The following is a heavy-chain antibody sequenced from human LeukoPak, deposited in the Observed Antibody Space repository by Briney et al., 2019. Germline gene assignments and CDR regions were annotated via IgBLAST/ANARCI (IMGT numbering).Heavy chain of an antibody. CDR2: IIGSAGNT. J-gene: IGHJ4*02. Sequence: GGTLRLSCAASGFTFSNYGMNWVRQAPGKGLEWVSTIIGSAGNTYYADSVKGRFTISRDNSKNTLYLQMNSLRAEDTAVYYCAKTAVPAAISYFDYWGQGTLVTVSS. V-gene: IGHV3-23*01. CDR1: GFTFSNYG. CDR3: AKTAVPAAISYFDY. D-gene: IGHD2-2*01.